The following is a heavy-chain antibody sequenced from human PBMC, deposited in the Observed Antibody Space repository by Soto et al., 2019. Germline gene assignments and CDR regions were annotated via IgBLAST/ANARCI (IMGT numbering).Heavy chain of an antibody. CDR2: IDNSGNT. J-gene: IGHJ4*02. Sequence: SETLSLTCTVSDGSISTYFCNWIRQPTGKGLEWIGRIDNSGNTNYNPSLKSRVTMSADTSRNQFSLKLNSVTAADTAVYYCARGGQDFWSGPFDYWGQGALVTVSS. V-gene: IGHV4-4*07. CDR3: ARGGQDFWSGPFDY. D-gene: IGHD3-3*01. CDR1: DGSISTYF.